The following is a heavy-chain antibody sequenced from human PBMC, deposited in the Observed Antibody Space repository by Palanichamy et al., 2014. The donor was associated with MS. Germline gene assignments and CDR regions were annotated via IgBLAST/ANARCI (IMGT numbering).Heavy chain of an antibody. Sequence: QVQLQQWGAGLLKPSETLSLTCAVYGGSFSGYYWSWIRQPPGKGLEWIGEINHSGSTNYNPSLKSRVTISVDTSKNQFSLKLSSVTAADTAVYYCASTYYDSSGYRAPIDYWGQGTLVTVS. CDR1: GGSFSGYY. CDR2: INHSGST. J-gene: IGHJ4*02. V-gene: IGHV4-34*01. D-gene: IGHD3-22*01. CDR3: ASTYYDSSGYRAPIDY.